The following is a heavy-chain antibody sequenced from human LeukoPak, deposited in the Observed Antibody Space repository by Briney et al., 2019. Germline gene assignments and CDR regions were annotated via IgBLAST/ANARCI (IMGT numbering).Heavy chain of an antibody. V-gene: IGHV3-23*01. CDR2: ISASGGNT. Sequence: GGSLRLSCAASGFTFSNYTLSWVRQAPGKGLEWVSSISASGGNTYYADSVKGRFTISRDSSKNTLYLQMNSLRAEDTAVYYCAKAPYLYSSGWWYFEYWGQGTLVTVSS. J-gene: IGHJ4*02. D-gene: IGHD6-19*01. CDR3: AKAPYLYSSGWWYFEY. CDR1: GFTFSNYT.